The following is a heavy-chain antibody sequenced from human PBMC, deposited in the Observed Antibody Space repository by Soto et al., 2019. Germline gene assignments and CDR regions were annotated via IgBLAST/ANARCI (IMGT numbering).Heavy chain of an antibody. Sequence: QVQLVQSGPEVKKPGASVKVSCEASGYTFTTSGISWVRQAPGQGLEWMGWISTYNGDTNSAQKFQGRVTMTADTTXXTANMELMSLKSDATAVYYCARQGSWPYYYYGLDAWGQGTTVTVSS. CDR2: ISTYNGDT. D-gene: IGHD1-26*01. CDR3: ARQGSWPYYYYGLDA. J-gene: IGHJ6*02. V-gene: IGHV1-18*01. CDR1: GYTFTTSG.